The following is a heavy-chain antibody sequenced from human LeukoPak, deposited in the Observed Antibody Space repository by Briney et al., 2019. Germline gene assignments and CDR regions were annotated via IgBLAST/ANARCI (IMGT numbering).Heavy chain of an antibody. J-gene: IGHJ4*02. D-gene: IGHD1-7*01. CDR1: GFTFSRFS. CDR2: INGDGSST. V-gene: IGHV3-74*01. Sequence: GGSLRLSCAASGFTFSRFSMHWVRQVPGKGLVWVSRINGDGSSTSYADAVKGRFTISRDNAKNTLYLRMNSLRAEDTAVYYCARGGLTGTTIPYFDYWGQGTLVTVSS. CDR3: ARGGLTGTTIPYFDY.